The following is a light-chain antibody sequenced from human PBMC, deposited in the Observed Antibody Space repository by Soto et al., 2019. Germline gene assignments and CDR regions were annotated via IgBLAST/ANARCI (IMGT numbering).Light chain of an antibody. Sequence: QSALTQPASVSGSPGQSITISCSGTTSDVGGYDVVSWYQQHPGKAPKLMIFEVNQRPSGVSDRFSGSKSGNTASLTISGLEAGDEADYYCCSFAGSSTFWVFIGGTKVTVL. V-gene: IGLV2-23*02. CDR3: CSFAGSSTFWV. J-gene: IGLJ3*02. CDR1: TSDVGGYDV. CDR2: EVN.